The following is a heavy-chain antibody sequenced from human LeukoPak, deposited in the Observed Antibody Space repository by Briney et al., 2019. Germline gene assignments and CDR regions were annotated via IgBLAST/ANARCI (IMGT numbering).Heavy chain of an antibody. CDR1: GYIFSNYW. V-gene: IGHV5-51*01. D-gene: IGHD6-19*01. Sequence: GESLQISCKTSGYIFSNYWIGWVRQKPGKGLEWMGFIYPGDSDTTYSPSFQGRVTISADKSTSTAYLQWNRLAPSDTAVYFCARNPAVAGSVYKWFDPWGQGTLVTVSS. J-gene: IGHJ5*02. CDR3: ARNPAVAGSVYKWFDP. CDR2: IYPGDSDT.